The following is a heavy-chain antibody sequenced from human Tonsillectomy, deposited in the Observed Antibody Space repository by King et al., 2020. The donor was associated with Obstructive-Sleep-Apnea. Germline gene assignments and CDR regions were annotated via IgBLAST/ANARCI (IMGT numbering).Heavy chain of an antibody. V-gene: IGHV3-23*04. CDR2: ISGSGGST. D-gene: IGHD3-22*01. CDR3: AKDAEWYYYDSSGSGWDY. J-gene: IGHJ4*02. Sequence: VQLVESGGGLVQPGGSLRLSCAASGFTFSSYAMSWVRQAPEKGLEWVSAISGSGGSTYYADSVKGRFTISRDNSKNTLYLQMNSLRAEDTAVYYCAKDAEWYYYDSSGSGWDYWGQGTLVTVSS. CDR1: GFTFSSYA.